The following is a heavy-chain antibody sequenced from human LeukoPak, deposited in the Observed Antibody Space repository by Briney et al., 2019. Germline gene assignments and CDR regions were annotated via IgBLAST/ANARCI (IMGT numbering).Heavy chain of an antibody. V-gene: IGHV4-31*03. CDR1: GGSISSGGYY. Sequence: SQTLSLTCTVSGGSISSGGYYWSWIRQHPGKGLEWIGYIYYSGSTYYNPSLKSRVTISVDTSKNQFSLKLSSVTAADTAVYYCARGAAAGSWVYGMDVWGRGTTVTVSS. CDR3: ARGAAAGSWVYGMDV. J-gene: IGHJ6*02. CDR2: IYYSGST. D-gene: IGHD6-13*01.